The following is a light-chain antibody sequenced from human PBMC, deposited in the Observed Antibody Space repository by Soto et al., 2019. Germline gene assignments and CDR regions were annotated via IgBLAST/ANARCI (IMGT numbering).Light chain of an antibody. CDR3: QQYNTWWT. Sequence: EIVLTRSPATLSLSPGERATLSCRASQSVSSSYLAWYQQKPGQAPRLRIYDGSTRATGIPARLSGTGSGTEFTLTISSIQSEDFAVYYCQQYNTWWTFGQGTKVDIK. CDR2: DGS. CDR1: QSVSSSY. J-gene: IGKJ1*01. V-gene: IGKV3-15*01.